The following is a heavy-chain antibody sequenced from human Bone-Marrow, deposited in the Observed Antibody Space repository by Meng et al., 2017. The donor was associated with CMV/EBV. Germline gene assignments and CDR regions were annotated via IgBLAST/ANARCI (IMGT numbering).Heavy chain of an antibody. CDR3: ARGCTTTSCFAY. J-gene: IGHJ4*02. Sequence: ASVKVSCKASGYPFTTYYLHWVRQAPGQGLEWMGWVTPKSGGTVYAQEFQDRVTMTADTSMNTAYMELSSLTSDDTAVYYCARGCTTTSCFAYWGQGTLVTSPQ. CDR2: VTPKSGGT. CDR1: GYPFTTYY. D-gene: IGHD2-2*01. V-gene: IGHV1-2*02.